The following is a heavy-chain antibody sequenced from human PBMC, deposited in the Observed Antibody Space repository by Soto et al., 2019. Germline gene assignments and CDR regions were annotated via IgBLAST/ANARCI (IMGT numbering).Heavy chain of an antibody. CDR3: ARVSRPYYYDSSGYSGWFDP. J-gene: IGHJ5*02. Sequence: QVQLVQSGAEVKKPGSSVKVSCKASGGTFSSYAISWVRQAPGQGLEWMGGIIPIVGTANYAQKFQGRVTITADESTSTAYMELSSLRSEDTAVYYCARVSRPYYYDSSGYSGWFDPWGQGTLVTVSS. V-gene: IGHV1-69*01. CDR1: GGTFSSYA. CDR2: IIPIVGTA. D-gene: IGHD3-22*01.